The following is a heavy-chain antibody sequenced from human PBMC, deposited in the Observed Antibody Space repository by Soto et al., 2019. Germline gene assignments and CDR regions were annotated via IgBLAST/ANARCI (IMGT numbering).Heavy chain of an antibody. V-gene: IGHV3-66*01. J-gene: IGHJ4*02. CDR3: ARGRGSTGYLGREHYFDY. Sequence: EVQVVESGGGLVQPGGSLRLSCAASGFSVTNNYMNWVRQAPGKGLEWVSIIDIGGNTYYADSVKDRFTISRDNSRNTLYLDMDCQRAEATAVYYCARGRGSTGYLGREHYFDYWGQGTLGTVSP. CDR2: IDIGGNT. CDR1: GFSVTNNY. D-gene: IGHD2-2*01.